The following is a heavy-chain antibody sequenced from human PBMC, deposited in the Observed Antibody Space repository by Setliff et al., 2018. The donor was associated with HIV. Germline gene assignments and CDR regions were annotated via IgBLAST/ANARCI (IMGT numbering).Heavy chain of an antibody. D-gene: IGHD3-3*01. J-gene: IGHJ5*02. Sequence: LRLSCAASGFIFGNFGLHWVRQAPGEGLEWVTFIRYDGSEKFYADSVRGRFTISRDNSKNKLYLQMNSLRIEDTAIYYCVKGDNFWTGYSTYFEFDPWGQGTLVTVSS. CDR3: VKGDNFWTGYSTYFEFDP. V-gene: IGHV3-30*02. CDR2: IRYDGSEK. CDR1: GFIFGNFG.